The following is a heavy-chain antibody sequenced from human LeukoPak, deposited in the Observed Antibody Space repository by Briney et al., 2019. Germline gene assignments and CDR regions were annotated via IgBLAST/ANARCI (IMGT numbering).Heavy chain of an antibody. CDR3: ARGLGILRY. Sequence: PSETLSLTCAVYGGSFSGYYWSWIRQPPGKGLEWIGEINHSGSTKYNPSLKRRVTISVETNKKKFSLKLSSVTAADTAVYYCARGLGILRYWGQGTLVTVSS. J-gene: IGHJ4*02. V-gene: IGHV4-34*01. CDR2: INHSGST. CDR1: GGSFSGYY. D-gene: IGHD6-13*01.